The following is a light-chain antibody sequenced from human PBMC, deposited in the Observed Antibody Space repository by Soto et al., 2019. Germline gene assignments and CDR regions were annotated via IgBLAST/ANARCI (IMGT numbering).Light chain of an antibody. V-gene: IGLV1-44*01. CDR2: SNN. CDR1: SSNIGSNT. CDR3: AAWDDSLNGM. Sequence: QSVLTQPPSASGTPGQRVTISCSGSSSNIGSNTVNWYQQVPGTASKLLIYSNNQRPSGVPDRFSGSKSGTSASLAISGLQSEDEADYYCAAWDDSLNGMFGGGTKVTVL. J-gene: IGLJ3*02.